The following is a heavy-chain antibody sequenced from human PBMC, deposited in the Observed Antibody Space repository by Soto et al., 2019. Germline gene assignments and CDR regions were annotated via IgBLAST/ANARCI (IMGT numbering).Heavy chain of an antibody. V-gene: IGHV3-30-3*01. CDR1: GFTFSSYA. J-gene: IGHJ4*02. CDR2: ISYDGNNQ. CDR3: ARDRQALEWLLVLEY. Sequence: PGGSLRLSCAASGFTFSSYAMHWVRQSPGKGLEWVAVISYDGNNQYYGDSVKGRFTISRDNSKNTLSLQMSSLRAEDTAVYYCARDRQALEWLLVLEYWGRGTLVTVSS. D-gene: IGHD3-3*01.